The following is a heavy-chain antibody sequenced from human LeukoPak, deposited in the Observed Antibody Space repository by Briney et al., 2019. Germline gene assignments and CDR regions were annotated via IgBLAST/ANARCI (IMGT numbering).Heavy chain of an antibody. V-gene: IGHV4-31*03. Sequence: PSETLSLTCTFSGASISSGGYYWSWIRQHPGEGLEWIGSIHYSGTTYYNPSLKGRVTISVDTSKHQFSLKLSSVTAADTAVYYCARDRSISWFFYWGQGTLVTVSS. J-gene: IGHJ4*02. CDR2: IHYSGTT. CDR1: GASISSGGYY. D-gene: IGHD6-19*01. CDR3: ARDRSISWFFY.